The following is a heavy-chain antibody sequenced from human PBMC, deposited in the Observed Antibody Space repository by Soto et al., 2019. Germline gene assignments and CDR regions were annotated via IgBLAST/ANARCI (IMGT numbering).Heavy chain of an antibody. V-gene: IGHV1-2*02. CDR3: AKEPATAKPEGVDF. Sequence: ASVKVSCKASGYTFSDYYIHWVRQAPGQGLEWMGWINPNSGGTKYAPKFQGGVTMTRDTSITTAYMELSRLRSGDTAVYYCAKEPATAKPEGVDFWGQGTLVTAPQ. CDR1: GYTFSDYY. CDR2: INPNSGGT. D-gene: IGHD1-1*01. J-gene: IGHJ4*02.